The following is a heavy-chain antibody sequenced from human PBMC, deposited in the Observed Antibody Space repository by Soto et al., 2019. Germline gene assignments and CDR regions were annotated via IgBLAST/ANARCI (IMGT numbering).Heavy chain of an antibody. Sequence: QVEVVESGGGVVQPGRSLRLSCAAPGFTFSRYGMHWVRQAPGKGLEWVALIWYDGSSEYYADSVKGRFTISRDNSKNALYLQMNSLRAVDTGVYYCARDLDGGYYAMVVWGQGTTVTVSS. CDR3: ARDLDGGYYAMVV. CDR2: IWYDGSSE. J-gene: IGHJ6*02. D-gene: IGHD3-16*01. CDR1: GFTFSRYG. V-gene: IGHV3-33*01.